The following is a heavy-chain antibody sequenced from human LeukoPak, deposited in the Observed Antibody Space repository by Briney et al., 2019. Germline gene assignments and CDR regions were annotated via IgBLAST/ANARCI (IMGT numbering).Heavy chain of an antibody. Sequence: SQTLSLTRTVSGGSISSGGYYWSWIRQHPGKGLEWIGYIYYSGSTYYNPSLKSRVTISVDTSKNQFSLKLSSVTAADTAVYYCARRYGSGSYFWFDPWGQGTLVTVSS. D-gene: IGHD3-10*01. J-gene: IGHJ5*02. V-gene: IGHV4-31*03. CDR2: IYYSGST. CDR3: ARRYGSGSYFWFDP. CDR1: GGSISSGGYY.